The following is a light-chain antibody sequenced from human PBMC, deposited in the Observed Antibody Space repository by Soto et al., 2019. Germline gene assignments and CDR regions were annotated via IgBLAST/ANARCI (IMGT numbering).Light chain of an antibody. V-gene: IGKV1-39*01. J-gene: IGKJ4*01. Sequence: DIQMTQSPSSLSASVGDSFTISCRASQSISRYLNWYQQKPGKXPKXXIFSASGLQSGVPSRFSGSGSGTDLTFAISSLKAEDVATYFCQQTYSIPLTFGGGTKVDI. CDR2: SAS. CDR3: QQTYSIPLT. CDR1: QSISRY.